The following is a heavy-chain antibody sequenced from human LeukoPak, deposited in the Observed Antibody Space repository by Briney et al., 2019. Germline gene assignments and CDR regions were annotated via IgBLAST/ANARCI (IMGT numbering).Heavy chain of an antibody. D-gene: IGHD3-22*01. V-gene: IGHV3-7*03. CDR1: GFTFSSYW. Sequence: GGSLRLSCAASGFTFSSYWMSWVRQAPGKGLEWVANIKQDGSEKYYADSVQGRFTISRDNAKNSLYLQMNSLRADDTAVYHCGRSYYDSSGYGRVVDWGQGTLVTVSS. CDR2: IKQDGSEK. J-gene: IGHJ4*02. CDR3: GRSYYDSSGYGRVVD.